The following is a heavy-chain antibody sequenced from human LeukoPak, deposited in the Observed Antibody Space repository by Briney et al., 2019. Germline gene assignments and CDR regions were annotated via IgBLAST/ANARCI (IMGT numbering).Heavy chain of an antibody. Sequence: SVKVSCKASGGTFSSYAISWVRQAPGQGLEWMGGIIPVFGTANYAQKFQGRVTITADESTSTAYMELSSLRSEDTAVYYCARDRRDGYINWGQGTLVTVSS. CDR1: GGTFSSYA. CDR2: IIPVFGTA. V-gene: IGHV1-69*13. J-gene: IGHJ4*02. D-gene: IGHD5-24*01. CDR3: ARDRRDGYIN.